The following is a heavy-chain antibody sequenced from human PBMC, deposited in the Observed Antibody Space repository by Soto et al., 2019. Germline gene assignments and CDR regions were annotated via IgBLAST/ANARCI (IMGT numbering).Heavy chain of an antibody. V-gene: IGHV3-15*01. Sequence: PGGSLRLSCAASGVTFSNAWMSCVRQAPGKGLEWVGRIKSKADGGTTDYAAPVKGRFTISRDDSKNTLYLQMNSLKTEDTAVYYCILQWLATRGQGTLVTVFS. D-gene: IGHD6-19*01. CDR3: ILQWLAT. CDR2: IKSKADGGTT. CDR1: GVTFSNAW. J-gene: IGHJ4*02.